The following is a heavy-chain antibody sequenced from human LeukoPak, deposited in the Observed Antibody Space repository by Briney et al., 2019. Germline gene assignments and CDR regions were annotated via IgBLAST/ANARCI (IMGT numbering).Heavy chain of an antibody. V-gene: IGHV3-23*01. CDR1: GFTFSSYA. CDR3: AKRDYDILTSYYHAY. Sequence: GGSLRLSCAASGFTFSSYAMSWVRQAPGKGLEWVSGISAGGDRTYYADTVKGRFTTSRDNSKNTLYLQMNSLRAEDTAVYYCAKRDYDILTSYYHAYWGQGTLLTVSS. J-gene: IGHJ4*02. CDR2: ISAGGDRT. D-gene: IGHD3-9*01.